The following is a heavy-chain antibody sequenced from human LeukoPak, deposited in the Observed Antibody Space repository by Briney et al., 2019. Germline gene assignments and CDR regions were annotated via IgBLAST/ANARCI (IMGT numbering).Heavy chain of an antibody. D-gene: IGHD2-2*01. CDR1: GFTFSGYA. CDR2: ISGSGGST. Sequence: QPGGSLRLSCAASGFTFSGYAMSWVRQAPGKGLEWVSAISGSGGSTYYADSVKGRFTISRDNSKNTLYLQMNSLRAEDTAVYYCAKVSGYGVVVPAAIDQFFDYWGQGTLVTVSS. CDR3: AKVSGYGVVVPAAIDQFFDY. J-gene: IGHJ4*02. V-gene: IGHV3-23*01.